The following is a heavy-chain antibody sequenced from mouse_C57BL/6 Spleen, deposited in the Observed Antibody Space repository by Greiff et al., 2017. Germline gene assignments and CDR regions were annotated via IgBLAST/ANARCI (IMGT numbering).Heavy chain of an antibody. CDR3: ARNWDVDYFDY. D-gene: IGHD4-1*01. V-gene: IGHV1-82*01. CDR2: IYPGDGDT. CDR1: GYAFSSSW. J-gene: IGHJ2*01. Sequence: QVQLQQSGPELVKPGASVKISCKASGYAFSSSWMNWVKQRPGKGLEWIGRIYPGDGDTNYNGKFKGKATLTADKSSSTAYMQLSSLTSEDSAVDFCARNWDVDYFDYWGQGTTLTVSS.